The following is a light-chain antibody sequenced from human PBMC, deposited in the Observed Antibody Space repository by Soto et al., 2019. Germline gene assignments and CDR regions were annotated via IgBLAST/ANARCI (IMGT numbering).Light chain of an antibody. CDR2: DAS. CDR3: QQYHYWWT. CDR1: QSISSH. J-gene: IGKJ1*01. V-gene: IGKV3D-15*01. Sequence: EIVMTQAPATLSVSPGERATLSCRASQSISSHLAWYQQKPGQAPRLLIYDASTRATAIPARFSGSGSGTEFTLTISSLQSEDFAFYYCQQYHYWWTFGQGTKVEIK.